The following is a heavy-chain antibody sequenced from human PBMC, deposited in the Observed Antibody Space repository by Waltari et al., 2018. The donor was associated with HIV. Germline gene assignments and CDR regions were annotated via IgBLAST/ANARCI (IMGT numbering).Heavy chain of an antibody. CDR2: IRSKAYGGTT. V-gene: IGHV3-49*03. D-gene: IGHD1-7*01. CDR3: TRDRQLELGPRWFDP. CDR1: GFTFGDSA. Sequence: EVQLVESGGGLVQPGRSLRLSFTSSGFTFGDSAMSWFRQDPGKGLEWVGFIRSKAYGGTTEYAASVKGRFTISRDDSKSIAYLQMNSLKTEDTAVYYCTRDRQLELGPRWFDPWGQGTLVTVSS. J-gene: IGHJ5*02.